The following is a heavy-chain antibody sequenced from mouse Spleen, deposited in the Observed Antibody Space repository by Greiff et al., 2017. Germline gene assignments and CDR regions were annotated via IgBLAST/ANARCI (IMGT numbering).Heavy chain of an antibody. J-gene: IGHJ1*01. D-gene: IGHD2-1*01. Sequence: QVHVKQSGAELVRPGASVTLSCKASGYTFTDYEMHWVKQTPVHGLEWIGAIDPETGGTAYNQKFKGKATLTADKSSSTAYMELRSLTSEDSAVYYCTGYDGRGWYFDVWGAGTTVTVSS. V-gene: IGHV1-15*01. CDR3: TGYDGRGWYFDV. CDR2: IDPETGGT. CDR1: GYTFTDYE.